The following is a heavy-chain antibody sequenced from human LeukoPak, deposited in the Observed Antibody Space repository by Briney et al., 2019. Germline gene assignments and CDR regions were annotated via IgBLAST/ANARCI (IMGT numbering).Heavy chain of an antibody. CDR3: ARRPLRITIFGVVIAADYYYYMDV. V-gene: IGHV1-18*01. Sequence: ASVKVSCKASGYTFTSYGISWVRQAPGQGLEWMGWISAYNGNTNYAQKLQGRVTMTTDTSTSTAYMELRSLRSDDTAVYYCARRPLRITIFGVVIAADYYYYMDVWGKGNTVTVSS. CDR1: GYTFTSYG. CDR2: ISAYNGNT. J-gene: IGHJ6*03. D-gene: IGHD3-3*01.